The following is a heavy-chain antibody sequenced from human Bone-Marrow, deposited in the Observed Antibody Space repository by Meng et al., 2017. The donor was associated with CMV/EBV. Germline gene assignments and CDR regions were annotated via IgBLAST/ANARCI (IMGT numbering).Heavy chain of an antibody. D-gene: IGHD5-12*01. V-gene: IGHV3-7*01. CDR1: GFTFSSYW. CDR2: IKQDGSEK. J-gene: IGHJ4*02. Sequence: GESLKISCAASGFTFSSYWMSWVRQAPGKGLEWVANIKQDGSEKYYVDSVKGRFTISRDNAKNSLYLQMNSLRAEDTAVYYCAREMDDGGWLRVREYYFYYWGQGTLVTVPS. CDR3: AREMDDGGWLRVREYYFYY.